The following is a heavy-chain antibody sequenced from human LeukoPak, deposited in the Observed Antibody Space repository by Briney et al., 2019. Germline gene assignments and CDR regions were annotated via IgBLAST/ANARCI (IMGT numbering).Heavy chain of an antibody. V-gene: IGHV3-11*04. CDR3: ARARKGYYFDY. J-gene: IGHJ4*02. CDR1: GFTFSDNY. D-gene: IGHD1-14*01. CDR2: ITDTGSTT. Sequence: GGSLRLSCAASGFTFSDNYMTWIRQAPGKGLEWVLYITDTGSTTYYADPVKGRFTISRDNAKNSLYLQMNSLRGEDTAVYYCARARKGYYFDYWGQGTLVTVSS.